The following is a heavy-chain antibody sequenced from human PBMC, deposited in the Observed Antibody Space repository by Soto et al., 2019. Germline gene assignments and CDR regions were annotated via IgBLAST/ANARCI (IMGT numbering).Heavy chain of an antibody. D-gene: IGHD6-13*01. V-gene: IGHV3-64D*06. J-gene: IGHJ4*02. CDR1: GFTFSSYA. Sequence: GGSLRLSCSASGFTFSSYAMHWVRQAPGKGLEYVSSISSDGRSTYYADSVKGRFTISRDNSKNKLNLQMSNLRPEDTALYYCVKDRWVDYWGQGTLVTVSS. CDR3: VKDRWVDY. CDR2: ISSDGRST.